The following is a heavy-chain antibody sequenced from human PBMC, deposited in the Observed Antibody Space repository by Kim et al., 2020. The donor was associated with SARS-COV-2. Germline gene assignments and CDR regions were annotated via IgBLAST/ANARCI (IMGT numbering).Heavy chain of an antibody. J-gene: IGHJ3*02. CDR1: GYTFTSYY. CDR2: INPSGGST. D-gene: IGHD3-22*01. Sequence: ASVKVSCKASGYTFTSYYMHWVRQAPGQGLEWMGIINPSGGSTSYAQKFQGRVTMTRDTSTSTVYMELSSLRSEDTAVYYCARCGVPSDYYDSSGYPPGCAFDIWGQGTMVTVSS. V-gene: IGHV1-46*01. CDR3: ARCGVPSDYYDSSGYPPGCAFDI.